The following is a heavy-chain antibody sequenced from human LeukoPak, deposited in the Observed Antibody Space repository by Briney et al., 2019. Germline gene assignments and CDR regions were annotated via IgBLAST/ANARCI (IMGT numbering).Heavy chain of an antibody. D-gene: IGHD2-2*01. V-gene: IGHV3-23*01. Sequence: PGGSLRLSCTVSGFTVSSDSMSWVRQAPGKGLEWVSAISGSGGTTYYANSVKGRFTISRDNSKNTLYLQMNSLRAEDTAVYYCAKEAADIVVVPAAMMDSWGQGTLVTVSS. CDR2: ISGSGGTT. CDR1: GFTVSSDS. CDR3: AKEAADIVVVPAAMMDS. J-gene: IGHJ5*01.